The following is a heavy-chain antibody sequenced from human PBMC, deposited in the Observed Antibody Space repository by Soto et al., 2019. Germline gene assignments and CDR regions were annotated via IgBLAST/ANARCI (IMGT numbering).Heavy chain of an antibody. CDR1: GDSVSSGTYY. CDR3: AKSLYCTNGVCSNWFDP. Sequence: SETLSLTCTVSGDSVSSGTYYWSWIRQPSGKGLEWIGYIYYSGGTNYNPSLKSRVTISVDTSKNQFSLKLSSVTAADTAVYYCAKSLYCTNGVCSNWFDPWGQGTLVTVSS. D-gene: IGHD2-8*01. V-gene: IGHV4-61*01. CDR2: IYYSGGT. J-gene: IGHJ5*02.